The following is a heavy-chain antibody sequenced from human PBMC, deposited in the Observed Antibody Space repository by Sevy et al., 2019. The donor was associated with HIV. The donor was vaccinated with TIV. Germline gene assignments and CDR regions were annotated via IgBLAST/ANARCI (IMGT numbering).Heavy chain of an antibody. Sequence: GWSLRLSCAASGFTFSSYGMHWVRQAPGKGLEWVAFISYDGSNKYYADSVKGRFTISRDNSKNTLYLQMNSLRAEDTAVYYCAKGRDSSGWYYYGMDVWGQGTTVTVSS. CDR1: GFTFSSYG. CDR3: AKGRDSSGWYYYGMDV. J-gene: IGHJ6*02. V-gene: IGHV3-30*18. CDR2: ISYDGSNK. D-gene: IGHD6-19*01.